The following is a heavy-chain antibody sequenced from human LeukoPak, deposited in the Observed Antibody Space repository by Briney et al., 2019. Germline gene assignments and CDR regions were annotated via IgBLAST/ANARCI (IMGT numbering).Heavy chain of an antibody. D-gene: IGHD3-16*02. CDR3: ARTPNLGGVIVIHLLFDY. V-gene: IGHV1-18*01. CDR2: ISAYNGNT. Sequence: ASVTVSCKASGYTFTSYGISWVRQAPGQGLEWMGWISAYNGNTNYAQKLQGRVTMTTDTSTSTAYMELRSLRSDDTAVYYCARTPNLGGVIVIHLLFDYWGQGTLVTVSS. CDR1: GYTFTSYG. J-gene: IGHJ4*02.